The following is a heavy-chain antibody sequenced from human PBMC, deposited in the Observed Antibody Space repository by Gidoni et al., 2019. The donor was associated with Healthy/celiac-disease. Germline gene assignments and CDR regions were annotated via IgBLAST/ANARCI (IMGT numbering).Heavy chain of an antibody. D-gene: IGHD3-3*01. J-gene: IGHJ6*02. CDR3: ATSPVRFLEWLPNLYYYYGMDV. Sequence: QLQLQESGPGLVKPSETLSLTCTVSGGSISSSSYYWGWIRQPPGKGLEWIGSIYYSGSTYYNPSLKSRVTISVDTSKNQFSLKLSSVTAADTAVYYCATSPVRFLEWLPNLYYYYGMDVWGQGTTVTVSS. CDR2: IYYSGST. CDR1: GGSISSSSYY. V-gene: IGHV4-39*01.